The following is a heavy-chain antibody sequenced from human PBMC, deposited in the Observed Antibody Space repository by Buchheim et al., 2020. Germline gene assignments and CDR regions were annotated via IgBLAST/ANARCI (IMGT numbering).Heavy chain of an antibody. CDR3: AKGTTGYDSSGSLGFDY. Sequence: QVQLVESGGGVVQPGRSLRLSCAASGFTFSSYGMHWVRQAPGKGLEWVAVISYDGSNKYYADSVKGRFTISRDNSKNTLHLQMNSLRAEDTAVYYCAKGTTGYDSSGSLGFDYWGQGTL. V-gene: IGHV3-30*18. J-gene: IGHJ4*02. CDR1: GFTFSSYG. D-gene: IGHD3-22*01. CDR2: ISYDGSNK.